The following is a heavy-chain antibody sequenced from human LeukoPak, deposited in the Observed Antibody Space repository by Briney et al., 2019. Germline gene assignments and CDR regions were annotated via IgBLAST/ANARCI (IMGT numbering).Heavy chain of an antibody. D-gene: IGHD5-12*01. V-gene: IGHV4-30-2*01. CDR3: ARDRYSGYDGFGAFDI. J-gene: IGHJ3*02. Sequence: SETLSLTCAVSGGSIGSGGYSWSWIRQPPGKGLEWIGYIYHSGSTYYNPSLESRVTISIDTSKNRFSLKLSSVTAADTAVYYCARDRYSGYDGFGAFDIWGQGTMVTVSS. CDR1: GGSIGSGGYS. CDR2: IYHSGST.